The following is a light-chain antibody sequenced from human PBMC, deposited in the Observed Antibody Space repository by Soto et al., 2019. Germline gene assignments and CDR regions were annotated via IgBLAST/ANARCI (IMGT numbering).Light chain of an antibody. J-gene: IGKJ1*01. CDR1: QSVSSNY. V-gene: IGKV3-20*01. CDR2: GAS. CDR3: QQYGCLPRT. Sequence: EIVLTQSPGTVSLSPGERATLSCRASQSVSSNYLAWYQQKPGQAPRLLIYGASSRATGIPDRFSGSGSGTDFTLTISRLETEDFAVYYCQQYGCLPRTFGQGTKVEIK.